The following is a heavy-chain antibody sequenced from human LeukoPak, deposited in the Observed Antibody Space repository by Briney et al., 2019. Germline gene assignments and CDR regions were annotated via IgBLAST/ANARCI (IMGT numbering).Heavy chain of an antibody. CDR2: ISYDGSNK. J-gene: IGHJ3*02. CDR1: GFTFSSYG. Sequence: GGSLRLSCAASGFTFSSYGMHWVRQAPGKGLEWVAVISYDGSNKYYADSVKGRFTISRDNSKNTLYLQMNSLRAGDTAVYYCANMGAPGSNDAFDIWGQGTMVTVSS. V-gene: IGHV3-30*18. D-gene: IGHD1-14*01. CDR3: ANMGAPGSNDAFDI.